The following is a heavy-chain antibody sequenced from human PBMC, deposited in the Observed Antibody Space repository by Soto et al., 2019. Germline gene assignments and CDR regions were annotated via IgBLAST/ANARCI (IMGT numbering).Heavy chain of an antibody. CDR3: ARDHRVADILIHPRPFDY. J-gene: IGHJ4*02. D-gene: IGHD3-9*01. CDR1: GYTFTSYG. V-gene: IGHV1-18*04. Sequence: ASVKVSCKASGYTFTSYGISWARQAPGQGLEWMGWISAYNGNTNYAQKLQGRVTMTTDTSTSTAYMELRSLRSDDTAVYYCARDHRVADILIHPRPFDYWGQGTLVTVSS. CDR2: ISAYNGNT.